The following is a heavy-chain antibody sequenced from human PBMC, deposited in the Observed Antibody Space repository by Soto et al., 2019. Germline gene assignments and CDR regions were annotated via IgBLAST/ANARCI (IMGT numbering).Heavy chain of an antibody. CDR3: ARGGINCSSTSCYYNWFDP. J-gene: IGHJ5*02. V-gene: IGHV4-34*01. CDR2: INHSGST. CDR1: GGSFSGYY. Sequence: WETLSLTGAVYGGSFSGYYWSWIRQPPGKGLEWIGEINHSGSTNYNPSLKSRVTISVDTSKNQFSLKLSSVTAADTAVYYCARGGINCSSTSCYYNWFDPWGQGTLVTVSS. D-gene: IGHD2-2*01.